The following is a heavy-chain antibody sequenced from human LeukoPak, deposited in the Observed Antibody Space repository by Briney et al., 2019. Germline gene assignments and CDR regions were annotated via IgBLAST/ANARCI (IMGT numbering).Heavy chain of an antibody. CDR3: ARDNDFWSGQSY. Sequence: SVKVSCKASGGTFSSYAISWVRQAPGQGLEWMGRIIPILGIASYAQKFQGRVTITADKSTSTAYMELSSLRSEDTAAYYCARDNDFWSGQSYWGQGTLVTVSS. CDR2: IIPILGIA. J-gene: IGHJ4*02. V-gene: IGHV1-69*04. CDR1: GGTFSSYA. D-gene: IGHD3-3*01.